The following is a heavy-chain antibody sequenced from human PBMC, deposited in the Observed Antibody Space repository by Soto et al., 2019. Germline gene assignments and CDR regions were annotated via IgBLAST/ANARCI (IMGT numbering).Heavy chain of an antibody. CDR2: LDGAGGSA. CDR3: AAPRDEYGSGVSWFTYGMDI. V-gene: IGHV3-23*01. Sequence: VGSLRLSCLASGFTFSDFAMTWVRHVPGRGLEWVASLDGAGGSAYYAESVRGRFSISRDNSQNTLFLQMKRLTVDDTAIYYCAAPRDEYGSGVSWFTYGMDIWGQGTTVTVSS. J-gene: IGHJ6*02. D-gene: IGHD3-10*01. CDR1: GFTFSDFA.